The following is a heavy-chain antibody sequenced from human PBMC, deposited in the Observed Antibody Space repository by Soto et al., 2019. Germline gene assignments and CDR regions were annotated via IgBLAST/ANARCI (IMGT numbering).Heavy chain of an antibody. J-gene: IGHJ6*03. V-gene: IGHV3-23*01. CDR3: AKQPDSSYYYDYDMDV. CDR1: GFTFSSYA. Sequence: GGSLRLSCAASGFTFSSYAMSWVRQAPGKGLEWVSAISGSGGSTYYADSVKGRFTISRDNSKNTLYLQMNSLRAEDTAVDYCAKQPDSSYYYDYDMDVWGKGTTVTVSS. D-gene: IGHD6-13*01. CDR2: ISGSGGST.